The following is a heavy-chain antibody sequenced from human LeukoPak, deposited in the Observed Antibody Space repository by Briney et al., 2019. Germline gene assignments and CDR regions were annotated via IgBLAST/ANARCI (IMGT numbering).Heavy chain of an antibody. J-gene: IGHJ5*02. D-gene: IGHD6-19*01. V-gene: IGHV3-23*01. Sequence: GGSLRLSCAASGFTFSSYAMSWVRQAPGKGLEWVSAISGSGGSTYYADSVKGRFTISRDNSKNTLYLQMNSLRAEDTAVYYCAKAARIAVALNWFDPWGQGTLVTVPS. CDR1: GFTFSSYA. CDR2: ISGSGGST. CDR3: AKAARIAVALNWFDP.